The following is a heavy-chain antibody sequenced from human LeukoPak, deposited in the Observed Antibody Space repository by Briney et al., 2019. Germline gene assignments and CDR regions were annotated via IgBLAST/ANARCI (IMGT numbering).Heavy chain of an antibody. CDR2: INHSGST. Sequence: SETLSLTCAVYGGSFSGYYWSWIRLPPGKGLEWIGEINHSGSTNYNPSLKSRVTISVDTSRNQFSLKLSSVTAADTAVYYCARFVRGSYYVRYYFDYWGQGTLVTVSS. CDR1: GGSFSGYY. V-gene: IGHV4-34*01. CDR3: ARFVRGSYYVRYYFDY. D-gene: IGHD1-26*01. J-gene: IGHJ4*02.